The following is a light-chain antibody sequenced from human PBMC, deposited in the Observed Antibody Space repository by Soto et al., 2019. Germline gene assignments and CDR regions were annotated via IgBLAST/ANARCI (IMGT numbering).Light chain of an antibody. CDR2: EAS. CDR1: HDISTF. V-gene: IGKV1-9*01. CDR3: QQLYTLPFT. J-gene: IGKJ5*01. Sequence: DIQLTHSASLLSASIVDRVTITCRASHDISTFLAWYQQKPGKAPKLLIYEASTLQSGVPSRFSGSGSGTEFTLTISGLLPEDFAAYHCQQLYTLPFTFGQGTRLEIK.